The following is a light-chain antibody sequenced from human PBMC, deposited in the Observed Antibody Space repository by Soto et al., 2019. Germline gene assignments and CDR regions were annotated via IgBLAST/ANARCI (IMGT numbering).Light chain of an antibody. CDR2: AAS. CDR3: QQSYSTPWT. J-gene: IGKJ1*01. V-gene: IGKV1-39*01. Sequence: DIPMTQSPSSLSASVGARVTLTCRASQSISSYLNWYQQKPGKAPKLLIYAASSLQSGVPSRFSGSGSGTDFTLTISSLQPEDFATYYCQQSYSTPWTFGQGTRWIS. CDR1: QSISSY.